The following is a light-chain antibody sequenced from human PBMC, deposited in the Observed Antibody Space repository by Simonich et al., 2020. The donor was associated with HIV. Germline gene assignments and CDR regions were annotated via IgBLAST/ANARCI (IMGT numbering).Light chain of an antibody. CDR1: QSVSSSY. J-gene: IGKJ2*01. V-gene: IGKV3-20*01. Sequence: DIVMTQSPATLSVSTGERATPSCRASQSVSSSYLAWYQQKPGQATRRLNYVASSRATGIPDRFTGSGSGTDFTLTISRLEPEDFAVYYCQQYGSIFGQGTKLEIK. CDR3: QQYGSI. CDR2: VAS.